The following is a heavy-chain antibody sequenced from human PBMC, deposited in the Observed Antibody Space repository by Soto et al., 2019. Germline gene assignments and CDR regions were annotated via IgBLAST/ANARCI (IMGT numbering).Heavy chain of an antibody. J-gene: IGHJ4*02. V-gene: IGHV3-66*01. CDR3: ARWTGTTFDY. D-gene: IGHD1-1*01. Sequence: EVPLVESGGGLVQPWGSLRLSCAASGFSVGDNYMSWVRQAPGKGLEWVSIIYGGDATYYPYSVKGRFTISRDSSKNTLHLQMNSLRAEDTAVYYCARWTGTTFDYWGQGTQVSVSS. CDR2: IYGGDAT. CDR1: GFSVGDNY.